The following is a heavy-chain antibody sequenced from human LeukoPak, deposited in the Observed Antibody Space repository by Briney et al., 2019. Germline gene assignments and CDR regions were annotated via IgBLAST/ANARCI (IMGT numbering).Heavy chain of an antibody. CDR1: GDSVSSNSAA. CDR3: AREETMVRGADFDY. V-gene: IGHV6-1*01. J-gene: IGHJ4*02. CDR2: TYYRSKWYN. D-gene: IGHD3-10*01. Sequence: SQTLSLTCAISGDSVSSNSAAWNWIRQSPSRGLEWLGRTYYRSKWYNNYAVSEKSRITINPDTSKNQFSLQLNSVTPDDTAVYYCAREETMVRGADFDYWGQGTLVTVSS.